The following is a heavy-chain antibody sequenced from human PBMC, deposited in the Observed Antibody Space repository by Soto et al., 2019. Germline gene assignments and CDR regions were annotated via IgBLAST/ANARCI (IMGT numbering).Heavy chain of an antibody. CDR1: GFTFSSYS. Sequence: GGSLRLSCAASGFTFSSYSMNWVRPAPGKGLEWVSSISSSSSYIYYADSLKGRFTISRDNAKNSLYLQMNSLRAEDTAVYYCARDISVGSGSYYNNYYYGMDVWGQGTTVTVSS. J-gene: IGHJ6*02. CDR3: ARDISVGSGSYYNNYYYGMDV. CDR2: ISSSSSYI. V-gene: IGHV3-21*01. D-gene: IGHD3-10*01.